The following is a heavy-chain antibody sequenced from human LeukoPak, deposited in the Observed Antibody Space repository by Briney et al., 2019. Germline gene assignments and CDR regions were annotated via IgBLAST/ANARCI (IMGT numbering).Heavy chain of an antibody. D-gene: IGHD6-19*01. CDR1: GGSISSYY. CDR2: IYYSGST. V-gene: IGHV4-59*08. Sequence: SETLSLTCTVSGGSISSYYWSWIRQPPGNGLEWIGYIYYSGSTNYNPSLKSRVTISVDTSKNQFSLKLSSVTAADTAVYYCARHNGGWSSFDYWGQGILVTVSS. J-gene: IGHJ4*02. CDR3: ARHNGGWSSFDY.